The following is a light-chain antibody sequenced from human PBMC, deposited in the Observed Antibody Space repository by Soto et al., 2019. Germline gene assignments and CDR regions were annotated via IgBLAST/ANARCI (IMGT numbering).Light chain of an antibody. Sequence: IQLTQSPSSLSASVGDRVTITCRASQGISSFLSWYQQKPGKAPKLLIYGASTLQSCVPSRFSGSGSGTDFTLTFGSLKPPDFATYSCHQLNSFPIPFGPETPVDIK. CDR2: GAS. V-gene: IGKV1-9*01. CDR3: HQLNSFPIP. J-gene: IGKJ3*01. CDR1: QGISSF.